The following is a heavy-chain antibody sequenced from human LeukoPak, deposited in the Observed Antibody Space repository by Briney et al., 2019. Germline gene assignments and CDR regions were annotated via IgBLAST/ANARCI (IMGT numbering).Heavy chain of an antibody. CDR1: GYTFTSYG. D-gene: IGHD2-21*02. CDR2: ISAYNGNT. V-gene: IGHV1-18*01. CDR3: ARVEQIPTAYYYYGMDV. J-gene: IGHJ6*02. Sequence: GASVKVSCTSSGYTFTSYGISWVRQAPGQGLEWMGWISAYNGNTNYAQKLQGRVTMTTDTSTSTAYMELRSLRSDDTAVYYCARVEQIPTAYYYYGMDVWGQGTTVTVSS.